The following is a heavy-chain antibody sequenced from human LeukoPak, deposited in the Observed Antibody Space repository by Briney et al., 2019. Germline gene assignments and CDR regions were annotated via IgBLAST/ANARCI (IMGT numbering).Heavy chain of an antibody. J-gene: IGHJ6*04. CDR2: INHGGST. V-gene: IGHV4-34*01. D-gene: IGHD2-2*01. CDR1: GGSFSAYY. Sequence: SETLSLTCAVNGGSFSAYYRNWIRQPPGKGLEWIGEINHGGSTNYNPSLKSRVTISVDTSKNQFSLKLSSVTAADTAVYYCARLRRYCSNTSCPKTLDVWGKGTTVTVSS. CDR3: ARLRRYCSNTSCPKTLDV.